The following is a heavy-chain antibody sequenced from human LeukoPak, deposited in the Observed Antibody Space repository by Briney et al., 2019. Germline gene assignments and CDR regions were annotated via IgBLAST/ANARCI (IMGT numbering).Heavy chain of an antibody. D-gene: IGHD1-7*01. CDR2: INSDGSRT. CDR3: AREELWIPDY. Sequence: GGSLRLSCAASGFTFSSYGMHWVRQAPGKGLVWVARINSDGSRTSHADSVKGRVTISRDNAKNTLYLQMSSLRAEDTAVYYCAREELWIPDYWGQGTLVTVSS. CDR1: GFTFSSYG. J-gene: IGHJ4*02. V-gene: IGHV3-74*01.